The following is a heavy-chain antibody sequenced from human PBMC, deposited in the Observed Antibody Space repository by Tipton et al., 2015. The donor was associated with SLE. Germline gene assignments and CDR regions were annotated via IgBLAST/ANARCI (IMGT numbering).Heavy chain of an antibody. CDR2: IDPNGSPT. CDR1: GFTFSSYW. CDR3: ARHGVEPGRELLLPPYMDV. J-gene: IGHJ6*03. D-gene: IGHD1-26*01. Sequence: GSLRLSCTASGFTFSSYWMHWVRQPPGKGLVWVSEIDPNGSPTNYADSVKDRFTISRDNAKNTLFLEMNSLRAEDTAVYYCARHGVEPGRELLLPPYMDVWGKGTTVTVSS. V-gene: IGHV3-74*01.